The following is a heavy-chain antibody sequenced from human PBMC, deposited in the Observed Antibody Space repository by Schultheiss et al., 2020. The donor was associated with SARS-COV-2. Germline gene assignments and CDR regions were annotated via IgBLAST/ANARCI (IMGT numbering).Heavy chain of an antibody. CDR3: ARRWATDYYYGMDV. CDR2: INHSGST. D-gene: IGHD1-1*01. Sequence: SETLSLTCAVYGGSFSGYYWSWIRQPPGKGLEWIGEINHSGSTNYNPSLKSRVTISVDTSKNQFSLKLSSVTAADTAVYYCARRWATDYYYGMDVWGQGTTVTVSS. V-gene: IGHV4-34*01. J-gene: IGHJ6*02. CDR1: GGSFSGYY.